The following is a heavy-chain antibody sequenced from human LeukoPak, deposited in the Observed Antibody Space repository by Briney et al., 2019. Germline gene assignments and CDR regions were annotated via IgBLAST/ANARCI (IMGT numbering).Heavy chain of an antibody. CDR2: ISSSSSYI. CDR3: ARDVGYYYGMDV. J-gene: IGHJ6*02. V-gene: IGHV3-21*01. CDR1: GFTFSSYS. Sequence: GGSLRLSCAASGFTFSSYSMNWVRQAPGKGLEWVSSISSSSSYIYYADSVKGRFTISRDNAKNSLYLQMNSLRAEDTAVYYCARDVGYYYGMDVWGQGTTVPVSS.